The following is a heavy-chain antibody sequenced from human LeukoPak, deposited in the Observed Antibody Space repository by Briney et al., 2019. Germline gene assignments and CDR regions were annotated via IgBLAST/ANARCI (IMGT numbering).Heavy chain of an antibody. CDR2: IRYDVSKN. V-gene: IGHV3-30*02. CDR3: AKEKDYGTGSLSFDY. CDR1: GFTFSSYG. J-gene: IGHJ4*02. Sequence: GGSLRLSCAASGFTFSSYGMHWVRQAPGKWREWVAFIRYDVSKNYYADSVKGRFTISRDNSKNTLYLQMNSLRAEDTAEYYCAKEKDYGTGSLSFDYWGQGTLVTVSS. D-gene: IGHD3-10*01.